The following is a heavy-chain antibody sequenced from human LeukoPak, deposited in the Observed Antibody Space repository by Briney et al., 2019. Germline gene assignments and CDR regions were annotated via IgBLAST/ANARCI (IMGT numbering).Heavy chain of an antibody. CDR1: GFTFSSYE. D-gene: IGHD5-18*01. Sequence: GGSLRLSCAASGFTFSSYEMNWVRQAQGQGLEWVSYISSSGSTIYYADSVKGRFTISRDNAKNSLYLQMNSLRAEDTAVYYCARAGEDGYSYGYRGANWFDPWGQGTLVTVSS. J-gene: IGHJ5*02. CDR3: ARAGEDGYSYGYRGANWFDP. CDR2: ISSSGSTI. V-gene: IGHV3-48*03.